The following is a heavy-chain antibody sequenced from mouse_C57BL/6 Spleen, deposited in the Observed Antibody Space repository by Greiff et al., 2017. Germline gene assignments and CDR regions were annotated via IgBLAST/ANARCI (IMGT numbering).Heavy chain of an antibody. CDR2: ISAGGSYT. J-gene: IGHJ4*01. Sequence: EVKVVESGGGFVKPGASLKLSCAASGFTFSSYAMSWVRQTPGKRLEWVATISAGGSYTYYPDNVKGRFTLSRDNAKNTLYLQMNHLKSEDTAMYYCARDSPMITRYYAMDYWGQGTSVTVSS. D-gene: IGHD2-4*01. CDR3: ARDSPMITRYYAMDY. V-gene: IGHV5-4*01. CDR1: GFTFSSYA.